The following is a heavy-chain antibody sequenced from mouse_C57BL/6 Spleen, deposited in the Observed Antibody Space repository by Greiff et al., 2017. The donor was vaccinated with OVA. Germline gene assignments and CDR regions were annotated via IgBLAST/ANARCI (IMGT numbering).Heavy chain of an antibody. J-gene: IGHJ2*02. Sequence: QVQLQQPGTELAKPGASVKLSCQASGYTITSYWMHWVKQRPGQGLEWIGNITPSNGGPNYTEKFKSKATLTVAKSSSTAYMQLISLTSEDSAVYYWARWGAYYGFDYWGQGTSLTVSS. D-gene: IGHD1-1*01. V-gene: IGHV1-53*01. CDR2: ITPSNGGP. CDR1: GYTITSYW. CDR3: ARWGAYYGFDY.